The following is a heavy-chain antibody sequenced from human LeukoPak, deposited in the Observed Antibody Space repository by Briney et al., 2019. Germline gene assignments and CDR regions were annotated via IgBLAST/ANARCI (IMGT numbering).Heavy chain of an antibody. Sequence: GGSLRLSCADSGFTFSSYAMSWVRQAPGKVLEWVSAISGSGGSTYYADSVKGRFTISRDNSKNTLYLQMNSLRAEDTAVYYCARSVQSTASFASWGQRTLVTVSS. J-gene: IGHJ1*01. D-gene: IGHD4-17*01. CDR3: ARSVQSTASFAS. CDR2: ISGSGGST. CDR1: GFTFSSYA. V-gene: IGHV3-23*01.